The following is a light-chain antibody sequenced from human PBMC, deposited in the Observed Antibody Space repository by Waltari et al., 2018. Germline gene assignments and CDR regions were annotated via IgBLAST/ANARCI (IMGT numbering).Light chain of an antibody. CDR3: CSFAGSIKWM. Sequence: QSALTQPASVSGSPGQSITISCAGTSNDVGLYNLVSWYQQHPGKAPKLIIYEVTERPSGVSKRFSGSKSGNTASLTISGLQAEDEADYYCCSFAGSIKWMFGGGTKVTVL. V-gene: IGLV2-23*02. CDR2: EVT. J-gene: IGLJ3*02. CDR1: SNDVGLYNL.